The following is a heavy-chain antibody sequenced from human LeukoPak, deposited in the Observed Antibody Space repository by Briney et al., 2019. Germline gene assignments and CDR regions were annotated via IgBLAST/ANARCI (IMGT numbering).Heavy chain of an antibody. Sequence: ASVKVSCKASGYTFTSYAMNWVRQAPGQGLEWMGCINTNTGNPTYAQGFTGRFVFSLDTSVSTAYLQISSLKAEDTAVYYCARGNEEGSAPYYYYYMDVWGIGTTVTVSS. CDR3: ARGNEEGSAPYYYYYMDV. CDR2: INTNTGNP. CDR1: GYTFTSYA. J-gene: IGHJ6*03. V-gene: IGHV7-4-1*02. D-gene: IGHD6-19*01.